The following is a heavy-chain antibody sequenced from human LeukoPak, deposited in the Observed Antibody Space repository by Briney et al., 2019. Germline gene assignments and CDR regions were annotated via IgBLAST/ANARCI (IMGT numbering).Heavy chain of an antibody. V-gene: IGHV3-21*01. Sequence: GGSLRLSCAASGFTFSSYSMNWVRQAPGKGLEWVSSISSSSSYIYYADSAKGRFTISRDNAKNSLYLQMNSLRAEDTAVYYCARSGGSSSAVYFQHWGQGTLVTVSS. D-gene: IGHD6-13*01. J-gene: IGHJ1*01. CDR1: GFTFSSYS. CDR3: ARSGGSSSAVYFQH. CDR2: ISSSSSYI.